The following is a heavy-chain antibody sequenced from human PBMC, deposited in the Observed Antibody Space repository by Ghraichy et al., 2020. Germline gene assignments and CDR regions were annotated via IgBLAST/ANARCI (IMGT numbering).Heavy chain of an antibody. CDR2: IKKDGSEK. J-gene: IGHJ5*02. CDR3: ARYGRSVWFDP. V-gene: IGHV3-7*03. D-gene: IGHD1-26*01. Sequence: GGSLRLSCAASGFTFSSDWMSWVRQAPGKGLEWVANIKKDGSEKYYVDSVMGRFTISRDNAKKSLYLQMNSLRAEDTAVYYCARYGRSVWFDPWGQGTLVTVSS. CDR1: GFTFSSDW.